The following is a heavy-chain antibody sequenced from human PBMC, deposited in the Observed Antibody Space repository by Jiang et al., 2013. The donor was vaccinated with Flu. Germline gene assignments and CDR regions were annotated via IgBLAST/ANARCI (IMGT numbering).Heavy chain of an antibody. CDR2: INTNTGNP. Sequence: QSGSELKKPGASVKVSCKASGYTFTSYAMNWVRQAPGQGLEWMGWINTNTGNPTYAQGFTGRFVFSLDTSVSTAYLQISSLKAEDTAVYYCASSYYDSSGYYYGEISLFYFDYWGQGTLVTVSS. CDR3: ASSYYDSSGYYYGEISLFYFDY. J-gene: IGHJ4*02. D-gene: IGHD3-22*01. CDR1: GYTFTSYA. V-gene: IGHV7-4-1*02.